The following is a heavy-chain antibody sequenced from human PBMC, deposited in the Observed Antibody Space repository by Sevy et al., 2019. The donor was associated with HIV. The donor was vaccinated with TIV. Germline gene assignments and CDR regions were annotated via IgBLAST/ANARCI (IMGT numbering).Heavy chain of an antibody. CDR3: ARDHVKDGELGDYYYYAMDV. V-gene: IGHV3-48*03. CDR1: GFTFSSYE. CDR2: ISSSGDAI. D-gene: IGHD3-16*01. Sequence: GGSLRLSCAASGFTFSSYEMNWVRQAPGKGLEWVSYISSSGDAIYYADSVKGRFTISRDNAKNSLYLQMNSLRAEDTAVYYCARDHVKDGELGDYYYYAMDVWGRGTTVTVSS. J-gene: IGHJ6*02.